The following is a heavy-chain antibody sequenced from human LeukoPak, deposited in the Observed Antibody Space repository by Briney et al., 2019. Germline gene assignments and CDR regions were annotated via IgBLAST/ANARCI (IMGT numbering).Heavy chain of an antibody. D-gene: IGHD4-23*01. CDR1: GFTFSSYS. Sequence: GGSLRLSCAASGFTFSSYSMNWVRQAPGKGLEWVSSISSSSSYIYYADSVKGRFTISRDNAKNSLFLQMNSLRDEDTAVYYCARSRYGGNLDAFDIWGQGTTVTVSS. CDR2: ISSSSSYI. J-gene: IGHJ3*02. V-gene: IGHV3-21*01. CDR3: ARSRYGGNLDAFDI.